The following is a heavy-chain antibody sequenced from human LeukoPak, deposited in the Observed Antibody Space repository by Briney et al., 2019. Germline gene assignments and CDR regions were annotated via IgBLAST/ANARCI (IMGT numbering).Heavy chain of an antibody. CDR2: IRYDGSNK. CDR1: GFTFSSYG. V-gene: IGHV3-30*02. Sequence: GGSLRLSCAASGFTFSSYGMHWVRQAPGKGLEWGAFIRYDGSNKYYADSVKGRFTISRDNSKNTLYLQMNSLRAEDTAVYYCAKDISQGYYYYYYMDVWGKGTTVTVSS. J-gene: IGHJ6*03. CDR3: AKDISQGYYYYYYMDV.